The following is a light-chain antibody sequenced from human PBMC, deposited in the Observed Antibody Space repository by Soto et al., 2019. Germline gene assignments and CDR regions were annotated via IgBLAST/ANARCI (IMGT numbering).Light chain of an antibody. Sequence: QSALTQPASVAGSPGQSITISCTGTSSDVGGDNYVSWYQPHPGKPPKVMLYEVSTRTSGVSNRFSGSKSGNTASLTISGLPAEYVADYYCSSYTCTRTRVFGGGPKRLVL. CDR1: SSDVGGDNY. CDR2: EVS. J-gene: IGLJ3*02. CDR3: SSYTCTRTRV. V-gene: IGLV2-14*01.